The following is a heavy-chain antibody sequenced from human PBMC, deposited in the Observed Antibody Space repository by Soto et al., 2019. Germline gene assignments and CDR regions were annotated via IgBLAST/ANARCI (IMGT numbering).Heavy chain of an antibody. V-gene: IGHV1-69*13. CDR3: ARHRATMVRGVIRRAYLYYYGMDG. Sequence: SVKVSCKASGGTFSSYAISWVRQAPGQGLEWMGGIIPIFGTANYAQKFQGRVTITADESTSTAYMELSSLRSEDTAVYYCARHRATMVRGVIRRAYLYYYGMDGWGQGTTVTVSS. CDR2: IIPIFGTA. J-gene: IGHJ6*02. CDR1: GGTFSSYA. D-gene: IGHD3-10*01.